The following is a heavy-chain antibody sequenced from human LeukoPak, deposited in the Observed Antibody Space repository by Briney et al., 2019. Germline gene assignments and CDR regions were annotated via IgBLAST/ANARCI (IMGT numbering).Heavy chain of an antibody. V-gene: IGHV1-8*03. D-gene: IGHD4-17*01. CDR2: MNPNSGNT. CDR1: GYTFTSYD. J-gene: IGHJ4*02. CDR3: ARDNYGDYGPLDY. Sequence: GASVKVSCKASGYTFTSYDINWVRQATGQGLEWMGWMNPNSGNTGYAQKFQGRVTITADKSTSTAYMELSSLRSEDTAVYYCARDNYGDYGPLDYWGQGTLVTVSS.